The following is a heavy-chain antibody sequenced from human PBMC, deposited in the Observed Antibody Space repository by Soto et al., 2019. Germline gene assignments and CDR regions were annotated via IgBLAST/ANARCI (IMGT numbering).Heavy chain of an antibody. CDR2: IYYSGST. CDR1: GGSISSGDYY. CDR3: ARVSEVQMATFFDY. J-gene: IGHJ4*02. V-gene: IGHV4-30-4*01. D-gene: IGHD5-12*01. Sequence: SETLSLTCTVSGGSISSGDYYWSWIRQPPGKGLEWIGYIYYSGSTYYNPSLKSRVTISVDTSKNQFSLKLSSVTAADTAVYYCARVSEVQMATFFDYWGQGTLVTVS.